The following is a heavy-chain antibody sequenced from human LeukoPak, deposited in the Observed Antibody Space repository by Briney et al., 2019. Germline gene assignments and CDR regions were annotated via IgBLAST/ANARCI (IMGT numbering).Heavy chain of an antibody. CDR2: ISSDGNNK. CDR1: AFSFSNYN. D-gene: IGHD6-19*01. Sequence: GGSLRLSCAASAFSFSNYNMNWVRQAPGKGLEWVAFISSDGNNKYYADSVKGRFTISRDNSKNTVHLQMNSLRAEDTAVYYCAKLGQGSGWYPDYWGQGTLVTVSS. V-gene: IGHV3-30*02. CDR3: AKLGQGSGWYPDY. J-gene: IGHJ4*02.